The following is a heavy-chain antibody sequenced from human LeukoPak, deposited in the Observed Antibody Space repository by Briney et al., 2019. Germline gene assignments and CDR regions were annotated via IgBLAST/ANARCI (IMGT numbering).Heavy chain of an antibody. Sequence: GASVKVSCKASGYTFTGYYMHWVRQAPGQGLEWMGWINPNSGGTNYAQKFQGRVTMTRDTSISTAYMELSRLRSDDTAVYYCARSGLRDYYDSSGYLGYWGQGTLVTVSS. J-gene: IGHJ4*02. CDR1: GYTFTGYY. D-gene: IGHD3-22*01. CDR3: ARSGLRDYYDSSGYLGY. V-gene: IGHV1-2*02. CDR2: INPNSGGT.